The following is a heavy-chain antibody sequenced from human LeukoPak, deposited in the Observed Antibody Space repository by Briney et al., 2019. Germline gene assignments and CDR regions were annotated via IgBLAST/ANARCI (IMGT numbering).Heavy chain of an antibody. J-gene: IGHJ4*02. D-gene: IGHD6-19*01. Sequence: GGSPRLSCAASGFTFSSYSMNWVRQAPGKGLEWVSSISSSSSYIYYADSVKGRFTISRDNAKNSLYLQMNSLRAEVTAVYYCARAEAVAGSFDYWGQGTLVTVSS. V-gene: IGHV3-21*01. CDR3: ARAEAVAGSFDY. CDR2: ISSSSSYI. CDR1: GFTFSSYS.